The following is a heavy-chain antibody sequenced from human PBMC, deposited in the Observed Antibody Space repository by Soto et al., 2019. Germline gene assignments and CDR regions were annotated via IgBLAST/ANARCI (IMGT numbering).Heavy chain of an antibody. CDR3: EKETYGDYYYYGMDV. D-gene: IGHD4-17*01. CDR1: GFTCSSYA. Sequence: EVELLESGGGLVQPGGSLRLSCAASGFTCSSYAMSWVRHAPGKGLELVSAISGNGGSTYYADSVKGRFTISRDNSKNTLYLQMNSLRAEDTAVYYCEKETYGDYYYYGMDVWGQGTTVTVSS. J-gene: IGHJ6*02. V-gene: IGHV3-23*01. CDR2: ISGNGGST.